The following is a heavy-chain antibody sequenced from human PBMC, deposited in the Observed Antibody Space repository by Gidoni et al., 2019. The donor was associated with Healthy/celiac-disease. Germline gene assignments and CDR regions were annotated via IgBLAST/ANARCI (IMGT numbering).Heavy chain of an antibody. J-gene: IGHJ5*02. CDR3: ARLYYYDSSGYPNWFDP. CDR1: GYSFTSYW. CDR2: IYPGDSYT. D-gene: IGHD3-22*01. V-gene: IGHV5-51*01. Sequence: EVQLVQSGAEGKKPGESLKISCKGSGYSFTSYWIGWVRQMPGKGLEWMGIIYPGDSYTRYSPSFQGQVTISADKSISTAYLQWSSLKASDTAMYYCARLYYYDSSGYPNWFDPWGQGTLVTVSS.